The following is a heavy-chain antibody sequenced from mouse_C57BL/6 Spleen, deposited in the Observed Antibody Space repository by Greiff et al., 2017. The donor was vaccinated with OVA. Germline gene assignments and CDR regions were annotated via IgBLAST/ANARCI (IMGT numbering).Heavy chain of an antibody. CDR3: ARDSRYFDY. CDR2: ISDGGSYT. CDR1: GFTFSSYA. Sequence: EVKLVESGGGLVKPGGSLKLSCAASGFTFSSYAMSWVRQTPEKRLEWVATISDGGSYTYYPDNVKGRVTISRDNAKNNLYLQMSHLKSEDTAMYYCARDSRYFDYWGQGTTLTVSS. V-gene: IGHV5-4*01. J-gene: IGHJ2*01.